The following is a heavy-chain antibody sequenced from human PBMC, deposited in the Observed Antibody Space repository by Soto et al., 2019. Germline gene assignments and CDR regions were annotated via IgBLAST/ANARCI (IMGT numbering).Heavy chain of an antibody. D-gene: IGHD3-10*01. V-gene: IGHV4-4*07. Sequence: PSETLSLTCTVFGGSISSYYWSWIRQPAGKGLEWIGRIYTSGSTNYNPSLKSRVTMSVDTSKNQFSLKLSSVTAADTAVYYCARGPDGSGSYYHYYYGMDVWGQGTTVTVSS. CDR2: IYTSGST. CDR3: ARGPDGSGSYYHYYYGMDV. CDR1: GGSISSYY. J-gene: IGHJ6*02.